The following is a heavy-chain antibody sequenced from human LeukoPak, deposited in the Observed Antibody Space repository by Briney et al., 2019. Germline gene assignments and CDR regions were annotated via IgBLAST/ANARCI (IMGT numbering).Heavy chain of an antibody. CDR1: GFTFSSNW. Sequence: PGGSLRLSCAASGFTFSSNWMHWVRQAPGKGLVWVSRLSSDGMTITYADFVKGRFTISRDNAKNMLFLQMDSLRAEDTAVYYCARAGSFRFDYWGQGTLVTVSS. D-gene: IGHD3-10*01. CDR2: LSSDGMTI. V-gene: IGHV3-74*01. J-gene: IGHJ4*02. CDR3: ARAGSFRFDY.